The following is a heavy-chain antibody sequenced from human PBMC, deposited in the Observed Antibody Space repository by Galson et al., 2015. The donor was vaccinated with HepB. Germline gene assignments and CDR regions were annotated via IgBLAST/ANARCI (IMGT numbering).Heavy chain of an antibody. J-gene: IGHJ2*01. V-gene: IGHV1-69*04. D-gene: IGHD5-24*01. Sequence: QSGAEVKKPGESLKTSCKASGGTFSSYAISWVRQAPGQGLEWMGRIIPILGIANYAQKFQGRVTITADKSTSTAYMELSSLRSEDTAVYYCARTMATIEEETNWYFDLWGRGTLVTVSS. CDR3: ARTMATIEEETNWYFDL. CDR2: IIPILGIA. CDR1: GGTFSSYA.